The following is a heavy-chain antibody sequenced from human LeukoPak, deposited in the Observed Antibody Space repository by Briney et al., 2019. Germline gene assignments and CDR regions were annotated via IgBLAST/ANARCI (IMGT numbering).Heavy chain of an antibody. J-gene: IGHJ6*02. D-gene: IGHD6-6*01. CDR1: GFTFSNYG. CDR2: IKQDGSEE. CDR3: ARDPYSSTWSYGMDV. V-gene: IGHV3-7*05. Sequence: GGSLRLSCAASGFTFSNYGMSWVRQAPGKGLEWVANIKQDGSEEVYVDSLKGRFTISRDNAKNSLFLQMNTLRAEDTAVYYCARDPYSSTWSYGMDVWGQGTTVTVSS.